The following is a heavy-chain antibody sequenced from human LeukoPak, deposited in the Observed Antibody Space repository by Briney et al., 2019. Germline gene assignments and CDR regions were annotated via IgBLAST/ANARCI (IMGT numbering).Heavy chain of an antibody. CDR2: IYYSGST. CDR3: ARHLYGGFDY. D-gene: IGHD3-10*02. Sequence: PSETLSLTCSVSGGSLRGYYWTWIRQSPGKGLEWIGYIYYSGSTNYNPSLKSRVTISVDTSKNQFSLKLSSVTAADTAVYYCARHLYGGFDYWGQGTLVTVSS. CDR1: GGSLRGYY. V-gene: IGHV4-59*08. J-gene: IGHJ4*02.